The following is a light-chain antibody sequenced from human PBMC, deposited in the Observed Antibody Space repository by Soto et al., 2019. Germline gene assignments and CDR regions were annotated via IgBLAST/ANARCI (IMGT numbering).Light chain of an antibody. V-gene: IGLV1-40*01. CDR1: SSNIGAGYG. CDR2: GNT. CDR3: STYINSITFVI. J-gene: IGLJ2*01. Sequence: QAVLTQPPSVSGAPGQRVTISCTGSSSNIGAGYGVHWYQQLPGAAPKLLIYGNTNRPSGVPDRISGSQSGTSASLAITGLQAEDEADYYCSTYINSITFVIFGGGTKLTVL.